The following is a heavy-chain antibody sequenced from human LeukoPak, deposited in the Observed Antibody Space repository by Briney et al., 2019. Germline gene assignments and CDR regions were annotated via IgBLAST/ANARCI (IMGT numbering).Heavy chain of an antibody. CDR2: ISSRSTYI. Sequence: PGGTLRLSCAASGFTFSSYSMNWVRQAPGKGLEWVSSISSRSTYIYYADSVKGRFTISRDNAKNSLYLQMNNPRAEDTAMFYCATSMAQDVDAFHIWGQGTMVTVSS. CDR1: GFTFSSYS. CDR3: ATSMAQDVDAFHI. J-gene: IGHJ3*02. V-gene: IGHV3-21*01. D-gene: IGHD2-21*01.